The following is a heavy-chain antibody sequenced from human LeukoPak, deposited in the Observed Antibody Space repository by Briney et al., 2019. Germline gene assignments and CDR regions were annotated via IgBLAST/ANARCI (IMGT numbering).Heavy chain of an antibody. CDR2: IYTSGST. V-gene: IGHV4-4*07. J-gene: IGHJ6*03. CDR3: ARAQSGSGSYYQHLPDYYYYYYYMDV. Sequence: SETLSLTCTVSGYSISSGYYWGWIRQPAGKGLEWIGRIYTSGSTNYNPSLKSRVTMSVDTSKNQFSLKLSSVTSADTAVYYCARAQSGSGSYYQHLPDYYYYYYYMDVWGKGTTVTVSS. CDR1: GYSISSGYY. D-gene: IGHD3-10*01.